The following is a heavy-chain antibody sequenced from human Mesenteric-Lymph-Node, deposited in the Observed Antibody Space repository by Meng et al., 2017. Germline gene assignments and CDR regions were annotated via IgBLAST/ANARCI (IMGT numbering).Heavy chain of an antibody. Sequence: ASVKVSCKASGYTFTGYYMHWVRQAPGQGLEWMGIINPSGGSTSYAQKFQGRVTMTRDTSTSTVYMELSSLRSEDTAVYYCAREGYCSGGSCYNSPRFDYWGQGTLVTVSS. V-gene: IGHV1-46*01. J-gene: IGHJ4*02. CDR1: GYTFTGYY. CDR2: INPSGGST. D-gene: IGHD2-15*01. CDR3: AREGYCSGGSCYNSPRFDY.